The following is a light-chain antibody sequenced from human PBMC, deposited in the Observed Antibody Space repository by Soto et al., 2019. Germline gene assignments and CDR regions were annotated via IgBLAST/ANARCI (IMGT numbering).Light chain of an antibody. V-gene: IGKV1-33*01. CDR1: QNINNY. CDR3: QQYENLPT. Sequence: IQMTQSPSSLAASLGDRVTITCQASQNINNYLNWYQQKPGRAPKLLIYAASNLEAGVPSRFRGSGAATDFTFTIRRLPPEDTATYYCQQYENLPTFGQGTRLEIK. J-gene: IGKJ5*01. CDR2: AAS.